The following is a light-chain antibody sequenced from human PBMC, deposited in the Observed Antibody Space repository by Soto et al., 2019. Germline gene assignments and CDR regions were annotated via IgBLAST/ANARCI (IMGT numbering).Light chain of an antibody. V-gene: IGLV1-40*01. Sequence: QSVLTQPPPVSGAPGQRVTISCTGSSSNIGAGYDVHWYQQLPGTAPKLLIYGNSNRPSGVPDRFSGSKSGTSASLAITGLLPEDEADYYCQSYDSSLSGWVFGGGTKLTVL. CDR3: QSYDSSLSGWV. J-gene: IGLJ3*02. CDR2: GNS. CDR1: SSNIGAGYD.